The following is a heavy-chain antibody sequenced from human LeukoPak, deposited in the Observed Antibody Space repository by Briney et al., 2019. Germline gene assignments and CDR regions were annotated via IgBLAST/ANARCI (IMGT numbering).Heavy chain of an antibody. V-gene: IGHV4-39*02. Sequence: SETLSLTCTVSGGSISSSSYYWGWIRQPPGKGLEWIGSIYYSGSTYYNPSPNRRVTISVDTSKNPFSLKLSSVTAADTAVYYCARDGIAVAGVGYWGQGTLVTVSS. CDR3: ARDGIAVAGVGY. CDR1: GGSISSSSYY. D-gene: IGHD6-19*01. J-gene: IGHJ4*02. CDR2: IYYSGST.